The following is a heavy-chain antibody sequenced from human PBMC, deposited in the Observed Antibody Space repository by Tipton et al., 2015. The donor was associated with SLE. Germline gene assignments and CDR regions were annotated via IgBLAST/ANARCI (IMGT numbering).Heavy chain of an antibody. Sequence: SLRLSCAASGFTFSSYAMHWVRQAPGKGLEYVSAISSNGGSTYYANSVKGRFTISRDNSKNTLYLQMGSLRAEDMAVYYCARGSGGVYSGYDLGDYWGQGTLVTVSS. V-gene: IGHV3-64*01. J-gene: IGHJ4*02. D-gene: IGHD5-12*01. CDR2: ISSNGGST. CDR1: GFTFSSYA. CDR3: ARGSGGVYSGYDLGDY.